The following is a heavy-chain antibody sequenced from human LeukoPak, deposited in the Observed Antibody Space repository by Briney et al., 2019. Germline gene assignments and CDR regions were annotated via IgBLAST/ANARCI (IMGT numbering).Heavy chain of an antibody. CDR1: GYTFTSYV. D-gene: IGHD5-12*01. J-gene: IGHJ6*03. CDR3: ARGRSIVATTLDYYYYMDV. V-gene: IGHV1-18*01. CDR2: ISAYNGNT. Sequence: ASVKVSCKASGYTFTSYVISWVRQAPGQGLEWMGWISAYNGNTNYAQKPQGRVTMTTDTSTTTAYMELRSLRSDDTAVYYCARGRSIVATTLDYYYYMDVWGKGTTVTVSS.